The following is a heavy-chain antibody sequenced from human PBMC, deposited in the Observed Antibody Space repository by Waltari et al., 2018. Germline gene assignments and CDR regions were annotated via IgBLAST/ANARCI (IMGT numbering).Heavy chain of an antibody. J-gene: IGHJ4*02. CDR2: IYHSGST. V-gene: IGHV4-38-2*01. D-gene: IGHD6-6*01. CDR1: GYSISSGYY. CDR3: ARPTFYSSSYYSDY. Sequence: QVQLQESGSGLVKPSETLSLTCAVSGYSISSGYYWGWIRQPPGKGLEWIGSIYHSGSTYYNPSLKSRVTISVDTSKNQFSLKLSSVTAADTAVYYCARPTFYSSSYYSDYWGQGTLVTVSS.